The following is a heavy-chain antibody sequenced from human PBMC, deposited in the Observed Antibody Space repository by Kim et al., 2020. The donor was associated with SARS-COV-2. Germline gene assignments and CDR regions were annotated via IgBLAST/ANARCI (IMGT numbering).Heavy chain of an antibody. Sequence: GGSLRLSCAASAFTFSDFYMSWIRQAPGKGLEWVSYISASNSYTNYADSVRVRFTISRDNAENSLYLQMSTLRAEDTAIYYCARVLYGAGSHYFFDLWGQGTLLTVSS. V-gene: IGHV3-11*05. D-gene: IGHD3-10*01. CDR3: ARVLYGAGSHYFFDL. CDR2: ISASNSYT. CDR1: AFTFSDFY. J-gene: IGHJ4*02.